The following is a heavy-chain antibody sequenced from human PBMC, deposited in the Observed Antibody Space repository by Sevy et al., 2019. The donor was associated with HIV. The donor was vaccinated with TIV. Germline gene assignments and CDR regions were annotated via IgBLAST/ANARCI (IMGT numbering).Heavy chain of an antibody. Sequence: GGSLRLSCAASGFTLSPYSMNWVRQAPGKGLEWVSSISSSSSYIYYADSVKGRFIISRYNAKNSLYLQMNSLRAEETAVYYCAREGGHVNIFGVVPRDAMDVWGQGTTVTVSS. J-gene: IGHJ6*02. V-gene: IGHV3-21*01. CDR3: AREGGHVNIFGVVPRDAMDV. CDR1: GFTLSPYS. D-gene: IGHD3-3*02. CDR2: ISSSSSYI.